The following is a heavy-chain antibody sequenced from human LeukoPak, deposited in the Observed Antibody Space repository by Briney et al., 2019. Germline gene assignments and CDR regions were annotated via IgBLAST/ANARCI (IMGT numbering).Heavy chain of an antibody. Sequence: ASVKVSCKASGYTFTSYGISWVRQAPGQGLEWMGWISAYNGNTNYAQKLQGRVTMTTDTSTSTAYMELRSLRSDDTAVYYCARGRLLRYFDWLLYKANWFDPWGQGTLVTVSS. CDR1: GYTFTSYG. D-gene: IGHD3-9*01. V-gene: IGHV1-18*01. J-gene: IGHJ5*02. CDR3: ARGRLLRYFDWLLYKANWFDP. CDR2: ISAYNGNT.